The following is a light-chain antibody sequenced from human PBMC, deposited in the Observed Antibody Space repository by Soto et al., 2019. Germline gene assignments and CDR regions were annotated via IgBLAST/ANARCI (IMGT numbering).Light chain of an antibody. Sequence: EIVMTQSPATLSVSPGERVTLSCRASQSVSSNLAWYQQKLGQAPRLLIYGASTRATGIPGRFSGSGSGTDFTLTISSLEPEDFAVYYCQQRNSWPPTFTFGQGTRLEIK. V-gene: IGKV3-15*01. CDR1: QSVSSN. CDR3: QQRNSWPPTFT. CDR2: GAS. J-gene: IGKJ5*01.